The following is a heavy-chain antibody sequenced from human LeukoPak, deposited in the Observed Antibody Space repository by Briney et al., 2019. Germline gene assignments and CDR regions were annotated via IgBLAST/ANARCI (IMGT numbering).Heavy chain of an antibody. CDR1: GYTFIDNF. J-gene: IGHJ4*02. CDR3: ARYTGAAGLFDY. V-gene: IGHV1-2*02. D-gene: IGHD6-13*01. CDR2: INPNTGVT. Sequence: ASVKVSCKASGYTFIDNFMHWMRQAPGQGLEWMGWINPNTGVTKYAQKFQGRVTMTRGTSISTASMELTNLRSDDTAVFYCARYTGAAGLFDYWGQGTLVTVSS.